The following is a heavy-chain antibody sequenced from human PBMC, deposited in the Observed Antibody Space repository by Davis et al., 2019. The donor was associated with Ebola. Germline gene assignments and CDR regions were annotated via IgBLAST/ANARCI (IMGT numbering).Heavy chain of an antibody. J-gene: IGHJ4*02. CDR1: GFSFSYSS. V-gene: IGHV3-48*02. D-gene: IGHD1-26*01. CDR2: ISTSVFTT. Sequence: GESLKISCVASGFSFSYSSMNWVRQAPGKGLEWISYISTSVFTTYYADSVKGRFTISRDNAKNSLFLQMNSPRDEDTAVYYCVRDDVGALGYWGQGTLVTVSS. CDR3: VRDDVGALGY.